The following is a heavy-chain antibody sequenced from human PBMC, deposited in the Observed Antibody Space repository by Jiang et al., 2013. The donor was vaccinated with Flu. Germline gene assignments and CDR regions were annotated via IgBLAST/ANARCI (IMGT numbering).Heavy chain of an antibody. CDR2: ISTSGNT. CDR3: ATSPAYCSGGTCYKFDY. Sequence: GSGLVKPSQTLSLTCTVSGGSISSGSYYWTWIRQPAGKGLEWIGRISTSGNTNYNPSLKSRVTISVDTSKNQFSLKLNSVTAADTAVYYCATSPAYCSGGTCYKFDYVGPGNPGHRLL. D-gene: IGHD2-15*01. J-gene: IGHJ4*02. V-gene: IGHV4-61*02. CDR1: GGSISSGSYY.